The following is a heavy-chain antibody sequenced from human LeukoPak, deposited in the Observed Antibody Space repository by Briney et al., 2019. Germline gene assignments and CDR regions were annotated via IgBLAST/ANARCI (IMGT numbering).Heavy chain of an antibody. CDR1: GFTFRDYN. CDR2: IKWDDGST. J-gene: IGHJ1*01. D-gene: IGHD1-1*01. CDR3: AKDRERFGSGPIRH. V-gene: IGHV3-43*01. Sequence: GGSLRLSCAASGFTFRDYNMHRVRQAPGKGLEWVSHIKWDDGSTYYADSVKGRFTISRDNSKNSLYLQMNSLRTEDTALYYCAKDRERFGSGPIRHWGQGTLVTVSS.